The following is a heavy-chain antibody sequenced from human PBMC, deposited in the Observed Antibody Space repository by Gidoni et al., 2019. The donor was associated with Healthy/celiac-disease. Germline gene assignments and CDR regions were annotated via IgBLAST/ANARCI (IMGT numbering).Heavy chain of an antibody. Sequence: VQLVQSGAEVKKPGASVTVSCKASGYTCTGYYMHWVRQAPGQGLEWMGWINPNSGGTNYAQKFQGRVTMTRDTSISTAYMELSRLRSDDTAVYYCARGSDTMLIPCAFDIWGQGTMVTVSS. CDR1: GYTCTGYY. J-gene: IGHJ3*02. CDR3: ARGSDTMLIPCAFDI. D-gene: IGHD3-10*01. CDR2: INPNSGGT. V-gene: IGHV1-2*02.